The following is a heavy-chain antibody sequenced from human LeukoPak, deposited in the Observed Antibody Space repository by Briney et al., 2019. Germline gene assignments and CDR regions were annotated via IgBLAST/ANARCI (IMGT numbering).Heavy chain of an antibody. Sequence: SVNVSCKASGYTFTSYDINWMRQATGQGLEWMGWMNPNSGNTGYAQKFQGRVTMTRNTSISTAYMELSSLRSEDTAVYYCARFHYYENLLGYWGQGTLVTVSS. D-gene: IGHD3-22*01. CDR1: GYTFTSYD. CDR3: ARFHYYENLLGY. J-gene: IGHJ4*02. V-gene: IGHV1-8*01. CDR2: MNPNSGNT.